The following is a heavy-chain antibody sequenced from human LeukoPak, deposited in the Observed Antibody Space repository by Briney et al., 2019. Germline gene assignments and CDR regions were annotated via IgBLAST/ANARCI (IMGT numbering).Heavy chain of an antibody. CDR1: GGSISSGGYS. Sequence: PSETLSLTCAVSGGSISSGGYSWSWIRQPPGKGLEWIGYIYHSGSTYYNPSLKSRVTISVDRSKNQFSLKLSSVTAADTAVYYCAREMATISAVSYFDYWGQGTLVTVSS. D-gene: IGHD5-24*01. CDR3: AREMATISAVSYFDY. V-gene: IGHV4-30-2*01. CDR2: IYHSGST. J-gene: IGHJ4*02.